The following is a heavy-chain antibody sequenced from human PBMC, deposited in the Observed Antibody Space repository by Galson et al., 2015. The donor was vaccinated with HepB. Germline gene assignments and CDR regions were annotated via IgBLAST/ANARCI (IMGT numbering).Heavy chain of an antibody. V-gene: IGHV1-69*10. J-gene: IGHJ5*01. CDR1: GGTFSNYG. D-gene: IGHD2-2*01. CDR3: ARDWGGYCTPTNCYAGWFDS. CDR2: IIPIHGIA. Sequence: SVKVSCKASGGTFSNYGISWVRQAPGQGLEWMGGIIPIHGIANYAQKFQGRVTITADISTSTAYMDLSSLTYEDTAVYYCARDWGGYCTPTNCYAGWFDSWGQGTLVTVSS.